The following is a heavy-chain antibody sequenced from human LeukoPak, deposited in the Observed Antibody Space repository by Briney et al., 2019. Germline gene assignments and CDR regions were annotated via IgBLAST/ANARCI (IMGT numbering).Heavy chain of an antibody. V-gene: IGHV3-23*01. CDR1: GFPFNMFA. CDR3: AKEQRIRHCSEGVCMEGYYFDY. J-gene: IGHJ4*02. CDR2: LSRGGETT. D-gene: IGHD2-8*01. Sequence: GRTLRLSCTGSGFPFNMFAMNWVRQATGQGPEWVSGLSRGGETTKYADSVKGRFTVSRDASKNMVFLQMNDLRPEDTAVYYCAKEQRIRHCSEGVCMEGYYFDYWGQGSLVTVSS.